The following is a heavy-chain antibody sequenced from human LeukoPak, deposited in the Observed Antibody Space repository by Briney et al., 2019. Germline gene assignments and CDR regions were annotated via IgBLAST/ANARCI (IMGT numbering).Heavy chain of an antibody. J-gene: IGHJ4*02. D-gene: IGHD1-14*01. CDR3: ARDLAGTGGGFDY. CDR2: FDPEDGET. Sequence: GASVKVSCKVSGYTLTELSMHWVRQAPGKGLEWMGGFDPEDGETIYAQKFQGRVTMTRDTSINTAYMELSSLRSEDTAVYYCARDLAGTGGGFDYWGQGTLVTVSS. CDR1: GYTLTELS. V-gene: IGHV1-24*01.